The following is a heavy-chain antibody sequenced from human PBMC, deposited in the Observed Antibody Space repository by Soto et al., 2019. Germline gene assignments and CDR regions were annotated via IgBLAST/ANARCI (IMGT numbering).Heavy chain of an antibody. D-gene: IGHD3-22*01. CDR2: INRSGST. Sequence: LSLTCAVYGGSFSGYYWSWIRQPPGKGLEWIGEINRSGSTNYNPSLKSRVTISVDTSKNQFSLKLSSVTAADTAVYYCARGLRMYYYDSSGYYSSRLARSGLDPWGQGTLVTVSS. CDR1: GGSFSGYY. V-gene: IGHV4-34*01. CDR3: ARGLRMYYYDSSGYYSSRLARSGLDP. J-gene: IGHJ5*02.